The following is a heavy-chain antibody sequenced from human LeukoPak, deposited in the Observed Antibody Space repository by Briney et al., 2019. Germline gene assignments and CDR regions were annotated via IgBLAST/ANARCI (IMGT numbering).Heavy chain of an antibody. J-gene: IGHJ5*02. CDR3: ARVGVVVPAATPNWFDP. CDR1: GGSISSSSYY. Sequence: PSETLSLTCTVSGGSISSSSYYWGWIRQPPGKGLEWIGSIYYSGSTYYNPSLKSRVTISVDTSKNQFSLKLSSVTAADTAVYYCARVGVVVPAATPNWFDPWGQGTLVTVSS. D-gene: IGHD2-2*02. CDR2: IYYSGST. V-gene: IGHV4-39*07.